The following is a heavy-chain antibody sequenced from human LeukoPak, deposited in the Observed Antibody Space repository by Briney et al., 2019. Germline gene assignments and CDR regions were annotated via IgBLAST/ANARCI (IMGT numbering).Heavy chain of an antibody. Sequence: ASETLSLTCAVSGYSINSGYYWGWIRQSPGTGLEWIGSIYHSGSTYYNPSLKSRITISVGTSKNQFSLNLSSVTAADTAVYYWARVGRGSSGCYGPAYGGRGPLATVS. D-gene: IGHD6-19*01. CDR1: GYSINSGYY. J-gene: IGHJ4*02. CDR2: IYHSGST. CDR3: ARVGRGSSGCYGPAY. V-gene: IGHV4-38-2*01.